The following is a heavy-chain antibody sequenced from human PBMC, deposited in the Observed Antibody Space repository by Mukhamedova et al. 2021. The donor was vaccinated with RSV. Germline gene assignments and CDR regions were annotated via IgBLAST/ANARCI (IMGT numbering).Heavy chain of an antibody. Sequence: RLEWMGWINAGNGNTKYSQKFQGRVTITRDTSASTAYMELSSLRSEDTAVYYCASSYYDRSGYHPFDYWGQGTLVTVSS. J-gene: IGHJ4*02. CDR3: ASSYYDRSGYHPFDY. CDR2: INAGNGNT. V-gene: IGHV1-3*01. D-gene: IGHD3-22*01.